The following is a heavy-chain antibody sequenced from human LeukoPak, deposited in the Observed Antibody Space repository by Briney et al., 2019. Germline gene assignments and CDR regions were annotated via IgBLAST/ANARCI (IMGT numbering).Heavy chain of an antibody. CDR3: AKGRSYIAAAGTSDY. CDR1: GFTFGSCW. CDR2: ISGSGGST. J-gene: IGHJ4*02. D-gene: IGHD6-13*01. V-gene: IGHV3-23*01. Sequence: PPGGSLRLSCAASGFTFGSCWMNWVRQTPGKGLEWVSAISGSGGSTYYADSVKGRFTISRDNSKNTLYLQMNSLRAEDTAVYYCAKGRSYIAAAGTSDYWGQGTLVTVSS.